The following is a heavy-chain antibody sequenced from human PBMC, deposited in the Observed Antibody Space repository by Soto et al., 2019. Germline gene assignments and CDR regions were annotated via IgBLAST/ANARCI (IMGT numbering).Heavy chain of an antibody. D-gene: IGHD1-26*01. CDR1: GFTFSSYW. Sequence: GSLRLSCAASGFTFSSYWMSWVRQAPGKGPEWVANIKQDGSEKYYVDSVKGRFTISRDNAKNSLYLQMNSLRAEDTAVYYCAREAGSYYYYGMDVWGQGTTVTVS. CDR3: AREAGSYYYYGMDV. V-gene: IGHV3-7*03. J-gene: IGHJ6*02. CDR2: IKQDGSEK.